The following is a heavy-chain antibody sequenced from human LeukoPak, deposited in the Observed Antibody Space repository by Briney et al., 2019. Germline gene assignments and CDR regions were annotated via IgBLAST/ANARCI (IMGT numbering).Heavy chain of an antibody. CDR1: GYTFTSYG. J-gene: IGHJ4*02. D-gene: IGHD3-22*01. CDR2: ISAYNGNT. CDR3: ARSQVTMIVVVGRGLDY. Sequence: ASVKVSCKASGYTFTSYGINWMRQAPGQGLEWMGWISAYNGNTNYAQKLQGRVTMTTDTSTSTAYMELRSLRSDDTAVYYCARSQVTMIVVVGRGLDYWGQGTLVTVSS. V-gene: IGHV1-18*01.